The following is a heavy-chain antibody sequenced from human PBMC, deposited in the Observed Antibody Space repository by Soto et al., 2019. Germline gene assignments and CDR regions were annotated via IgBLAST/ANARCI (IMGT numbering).Heavy chain of an antibody. CDR1: GGSISSSNW. CDR3: ASGALFLEWLSNYYYYGMDV. Sequence: QVQLQESGPGLVKPSGTLSLTCAVSGGSISSSNWWSWVRQPPGKGLEWIGEIYHSGSTNYNPSLKRRVNISVDNSKNQASLKLSSVTAADTAVYYCASGALFLEWLSNYYYYGMDVWGQGTTVTVSS. D-gene: IGHD3-3*01. J-gene: IGHJ6*02. CDR2: IYHSGST. V-gene: IGHV4-4*02.